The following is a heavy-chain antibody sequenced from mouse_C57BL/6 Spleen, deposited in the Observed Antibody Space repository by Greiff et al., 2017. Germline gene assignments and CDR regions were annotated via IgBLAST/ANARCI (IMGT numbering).Heavy chain of an antibody. CDR3: EREGDCERAVAD. CDR1: GYAFSNCW. Sequence: VQLQESGAELVKPGASVKISCKASGYAFSNCWMNWVKQRPGQGLEWIGRINPGCGGTNYNGKFKGKATLTADKSASTAYMQLSSLTSEDAAVYFCEREGDCERAVADWGQWRLVNVS. D-gene: IGHD3-3*01. V-gene: IGHV1-82*01. J-gene: IGHJ3*01. CDR2: INPGCGGT.